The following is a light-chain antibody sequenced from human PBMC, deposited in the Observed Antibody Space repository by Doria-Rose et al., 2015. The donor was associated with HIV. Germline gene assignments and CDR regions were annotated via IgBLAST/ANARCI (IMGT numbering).Light chain of an antibody. CDR2: DAS. CDR3: QQYGTSRGT. Sequence: TQSPGTLSLSPGKRATLSCRASQRVTSSYLAWYQQKPGQAPRLLIHDASTRATGIPDRFSGSGSGTDFTLTISRLEPEDVAVYYCQQYGTSRGTFGQGTRLEIK. J-gene: IGKJ5*01. V-gene: IGKV3-20*01. CDR1: QRVTSSY.